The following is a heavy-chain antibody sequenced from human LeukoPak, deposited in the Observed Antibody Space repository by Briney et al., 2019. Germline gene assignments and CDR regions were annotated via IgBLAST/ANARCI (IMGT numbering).Heavy chain of an antibody. CDR3: ATHWRGR. CDR2: IKEDGSRR. CDR1: GFILSGYW. J-gene: IGHJ4*02. V-gene: IGHV3-7*03. Sequence: SGGSLRLSCAASGFILSGYWMSWVRQAPGKGPEWVANIKEDGSRRYYSESVRGRFTISRDNSENSLYLQMNSLRAEDTAVYYCATHWRGRWGQGTLVTVSS. D-gene: IGHD1-1*01.